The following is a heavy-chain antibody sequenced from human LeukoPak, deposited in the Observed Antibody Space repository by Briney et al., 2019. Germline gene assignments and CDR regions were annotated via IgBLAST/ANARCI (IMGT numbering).Heavy chain of an antibody. J-gene: IGHJ5*02. D-gene: IGHD6-19*01. V-gene: IGHV3-48*04. CDR2: ISSSSSTI. CDR1: GFTFSSYS. Sequence: QTGGSLRLSCAASGFTFSSYSMNWVRQAPGKGLEWVSYISSSSSTIYYADSVKGRFTISRDNAKNSLYLQMNSLRAEDTAVYYCARKAVAGWANWFDPWGQGTLVTVSS. CDR3: ARKAVAGWANWFDP.